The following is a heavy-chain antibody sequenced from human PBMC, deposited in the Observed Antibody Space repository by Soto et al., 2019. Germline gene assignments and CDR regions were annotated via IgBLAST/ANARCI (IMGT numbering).Heavy chain of an antibody. J-gene: IGHJ4*02. V-gene: IGHV1-69*13. Sequence: ASVKVSCKASGGTFSSYAISWVRQAPGQGLEWMGGIIPIFGTANYAQKFQGRVTITADESTSTAYMELSSLRSEDTAVYYCASRPKFGESQFDYWGQGTLVTVSS. CDR1: GGTFSSYA. D-gene: IGHD3-10*01. CDR2: IIPIFGTA. CDR3: ASRPKFGESQFDY.